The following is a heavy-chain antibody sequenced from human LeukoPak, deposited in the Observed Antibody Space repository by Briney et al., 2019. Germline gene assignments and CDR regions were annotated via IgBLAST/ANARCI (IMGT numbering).Heavy chain of an antibody. V-gene: IGHV4-61*02. CDR1: GGSISSGSYY. J-gene: IGHJ4*02. D-gene: IGHD4-11*01. CDR3: ARGPDYSSYVDY. Sequence: PSETLSLTCTVSGGSISSGSYYWNWIRQPAGKGLEWIGRIYTSGSTKYNPSLKSRVTIPADTSKNQFSLKLSSVTAADTAVYYRARGPDYSSYVDYWGQGTLVTVSS. CDR2: IYTSGST.